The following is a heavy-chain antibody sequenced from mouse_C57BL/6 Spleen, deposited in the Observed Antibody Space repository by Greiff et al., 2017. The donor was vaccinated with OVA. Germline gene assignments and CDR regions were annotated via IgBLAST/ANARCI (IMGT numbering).Heavy chain of an antibody. V-gene: IGHV1-15*01. CDR3: TRNYYDYEGYAMDY. CDR1: GYTFTDYE. J-gene: IGHJ4*01. D-gene: IGHD2-4*01. Sequence: VQGVESGAELVRPGASVTLSCKASGYTFTDYEMHWVKQTPVHGLEWIGAIDPETGGTAYNQKFKGKAILTADKSSSTAYMELRSLTSEDSAVYYCTRNYYDYEGYAMDYWGQGTSVTVSS. CDR2: IDPETGGT.